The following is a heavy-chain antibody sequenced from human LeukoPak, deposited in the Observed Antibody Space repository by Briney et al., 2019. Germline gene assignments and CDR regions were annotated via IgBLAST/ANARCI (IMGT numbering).Heavy chain of an antibody. D-gene: IGHD6-19*01. V-gene: IGHV3-72*01. Sequence: PGGSLRLSCAASGFTFSDHYMDWVRQAPGKGLEWVGRTRNKANSYTTEYAASVKGRFTISRDDSKNSLYLQMNSLKTEDTAVYYCARVAGWYRRGMLVVHHFYFDYWGQGTLVTVSA. J-gene: IGHJ4*02. CDR1: GFTFSDHY. CDR2: TRNKANSYTT. CDR3: ARVAGWYRRGMLVVHHFYFDY.